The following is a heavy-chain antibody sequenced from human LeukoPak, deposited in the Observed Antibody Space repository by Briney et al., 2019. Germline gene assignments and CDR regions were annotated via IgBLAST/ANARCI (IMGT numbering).Heavy chain of an antibody. CDR2: ISPDGGGT. CDR1: GFTFSDYG. Sequence: GGSLRLSCAASGFTFSDYGMAWVRQAPGKGLEWVSTISPDGGGTHYADSVTGRFAVSRDNSKNTVHLQMNDSRAEDTALYYCAKDLQYPVDCWGQGTLVTVSS. V-gene: IGHV3-23*01. J-gene: IGHJ4*02. D-gene: IGHD4-11*01. CDR3: AKDLQYPVDC.